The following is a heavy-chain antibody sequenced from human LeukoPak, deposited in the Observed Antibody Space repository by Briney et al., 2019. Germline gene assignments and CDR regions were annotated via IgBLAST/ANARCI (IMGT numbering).Heavy chain of an antibody. J-gene: IGHJ4*02. Sequence: SETLSLTCTVSGGSISSSSYYWGWIRQPPGKGLEWIGSIYYSGSTYYNPSLKSRVTISVDTSKNQFSLKLSSVTAADTAVYYCARRGYYYELADYWGQGTLVTVSS. D-gene: IGHD3-22*01. CDR2: IYYSGST. CDR1: GGSISSSSYY. V-gene: IGHV4-39*01. CDR3: ARRGYYYELADY.